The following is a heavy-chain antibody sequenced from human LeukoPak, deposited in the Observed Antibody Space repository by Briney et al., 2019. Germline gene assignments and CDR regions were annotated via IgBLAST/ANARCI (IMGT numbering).Heavy chain of an antibody. CDR3: AQSDVLAGAFDI. Sequence: SETLSLTCTVSRGSNSSPTYYWGWIRQPPGKGLEWIGYIYYSRSTYYNPSLKSRVTISVDTSKNQFSLNLSSGTGADTAVYYCAQSDVLAGAFDIWGQGTMVIVSS. CDR2: IYYSRST. V-gene: IGHV4-39*01. J-gene: IGHJ3*02. D-gene: IGHD4/OR15-4a*01. CDR1: RGSNSSPTYY.